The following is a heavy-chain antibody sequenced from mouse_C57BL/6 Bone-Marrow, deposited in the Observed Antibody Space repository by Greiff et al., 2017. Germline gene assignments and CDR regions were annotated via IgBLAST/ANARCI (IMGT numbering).Heavy chain of an antibody. CDR1: GYTFTSYW. V-gene: IGHV1-69*01. D-gene: IGHD2-4*01. J-gene: IGHJ4*01. Sequence: QVQLQQPGAELVMPGASVKLSCKASGYTFTSYWMHWVKQRPGQGLEWIGEIDPSDSYTNYNQKFKGKSTLTVDKSSSTAYMQLSRLTSEDSAVYYCARSGDYDENYYAMDYWGQGTSVTVSS. CDR3: ARSGDYDENYYAMDY. CDR2: IDPSDSYT.